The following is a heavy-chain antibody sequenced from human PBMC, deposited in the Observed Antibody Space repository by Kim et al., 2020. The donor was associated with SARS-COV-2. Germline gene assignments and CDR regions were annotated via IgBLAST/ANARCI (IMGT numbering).Heavy chain of an antibody. CDR1: GFTFSDYY. J-gene: IGHJ4*02. D-gene: IGHD1-26*01. V-gene: IGHV3-72*01. Sequence: GGSLRLSCAASGFTFSDYYMDWVRQAPGKGLEWVGRSRNKANNYTPEYAASVRGRFAISRDDSKNSLYLQMNSLKTEDTAVYYCARDDTGTYDYWGQGTL. CDR3: ARDDTGTYDY. CDR2: SRNKANNYTP.